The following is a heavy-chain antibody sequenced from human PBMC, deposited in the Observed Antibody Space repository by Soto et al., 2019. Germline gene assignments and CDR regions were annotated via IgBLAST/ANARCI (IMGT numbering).Heavy chain of an antibody. Sequence: QVQLQESGPGLVKPSETLSLTCTVSGGSISSYYWSWIRQPPGKGLEWIGYIYYSGSTNYNPSLKSRVTLSVDTSKNQFSLKLSSVSAADTAVYYCARGRDTLVDYWGQGTLVTVSS. CDR1: GGSISSYY. CDR2: IYYSGST. V-gene: IGHV4-59*01. CDR3: ARGRDTLVDY. D-gene: IGHD6-13*01. J-gene: IGHJ4*02.